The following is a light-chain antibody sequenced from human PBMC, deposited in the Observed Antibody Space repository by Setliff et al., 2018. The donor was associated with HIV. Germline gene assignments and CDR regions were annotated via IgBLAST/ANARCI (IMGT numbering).Light chain of an antibody. Sequence: QSALTQPASVSGSPGQSITISCTGTSSDIGHNYVSWYQQHPGKAPKLMIYDVNNRPSGVSNRFSGSKSGNTASLTISGLQVEDEADYYCSSYTSSPLYVFGTGTKVTVL. J-gene: IGLJ1*01. CDR2: DVN. V-gene: IGLV2-14*03. CDR3: SSYTSSPLYV. CDR1: SSDIGHNY.